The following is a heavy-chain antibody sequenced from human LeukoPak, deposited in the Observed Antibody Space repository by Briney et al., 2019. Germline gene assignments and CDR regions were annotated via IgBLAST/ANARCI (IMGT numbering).Heavy chain of an antibody. Sequence: KAGGSLRLSSAASGFTFSDYYMSWIRQAPGKGLEWVSYISSSSSYTNYADSVKGRYTISRDNAKNSLYLQMNSLRAEDTAVYYCAREGTRGYSYSLAFDPWGQGTLVTVSS. J-gene: IGHJ5*02. CDR2: ISSSSSYT. CDR1: GFTFSDYY. V-gene: IGHV3-11*06. CDR3: AREGTRGYSYSLAFDP. D-gene: IGHD5-18*01.